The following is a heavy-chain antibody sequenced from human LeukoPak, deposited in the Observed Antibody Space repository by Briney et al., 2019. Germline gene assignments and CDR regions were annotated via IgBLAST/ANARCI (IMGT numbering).Heavy chain of an antibody. CDR2: ISTSGST. Sequence: SETLSLTCTVSAGSISTYYWSWIRQPAGKGLEWIGRISTSGSTNYNPSLKSRVTMSVDTSKNQFSLKLSSVTAADTAVYYCARATDYRSWYFDLWGRGTLVTVSS. CDR1: AGSISTYY. CDR3: ARATDYRSWYFDL. D-gene: IGHD5-12*01. J-gene: IGHJ2*01. V-gene: IGHV4-4*07.